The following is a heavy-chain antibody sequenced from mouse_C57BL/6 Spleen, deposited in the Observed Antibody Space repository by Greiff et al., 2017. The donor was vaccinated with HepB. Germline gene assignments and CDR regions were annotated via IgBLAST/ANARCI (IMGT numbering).Heavy chain of an antibody. J-gene: IGHJ3*01. CDR2: IDPSDSYT. CDR3: ARRGYYGSSRAWFAY. D-gene: IGHD1-1*01. V-gene: IGHV1-59*01. CDR1: GYTFTSYW. Sequence: QVQLQQPGAELVRPGTSVKLSCKASGYTFTSYWMHWVKQRPGQGLEWIGVIDPSDSYTNYNQKFKGKATLTVDTSSSAAYMQLSSLTSEDSAVYYCARRGYYGSSRAWFAYWGQGTLVTVSA.